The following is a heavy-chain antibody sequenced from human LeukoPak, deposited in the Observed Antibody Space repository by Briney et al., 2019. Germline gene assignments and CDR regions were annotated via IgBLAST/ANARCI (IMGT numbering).Heavy chain of an antibody. J-gene: IGHJ4*02. CDR2: ISSSSSYI. CDR3: ARDSSSWYSSDY. Sequence: GGSLRLSCAASGFTFSSHSMNWVRQAPGKGLEWVSSISSSSSYIYYADSVKGRFTISRDNAKNSLYLQMNSLRAEDTAVYYCARDSSSWYSSDYWGQGTLVTVSS. D-gene: IGHD6-13*01. CDR1: GFTFSSHS. V-gene: IGHV3-21*01.